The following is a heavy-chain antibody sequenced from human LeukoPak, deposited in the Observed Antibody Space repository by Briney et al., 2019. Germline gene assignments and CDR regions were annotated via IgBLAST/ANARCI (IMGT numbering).Heavy chain of an antibody. Sequence: PGGSLRLSCTASGFSFNTYWMTWVRQAPGKGLEWVANIKPDGDTTNYLDSVKGRFTISRDNAKSSLHLQMNGLTAEDTAVYYCSRGPSTTLTTFWGPGTMVTVSS. CDR3: SRGPSTTLTTF. CDR1: GFSFNTYW. J-gene: IGHJ4*02. D-gene: IGHD4-17*01. V-gene: IGHV3-7*01. CDR2: IKPDGDTT.